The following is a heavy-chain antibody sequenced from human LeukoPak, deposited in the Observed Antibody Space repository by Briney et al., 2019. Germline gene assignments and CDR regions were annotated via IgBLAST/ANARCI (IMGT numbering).Heavy chain of an antibody. V-gene: IGHV4-59*01. J-gene: IGHJ4*02. CDR3: ARVARDGYNYLAIYYFDY. Sequence: SETLSLTCTVSGGSISSYYWSWIRQLPGKGLEWIGYIYYSGSTNYNPSLKSRVTISVDTSKHQFSLKLSSVTAADTAVYYCARVARDGYNYLAIYYFDYWGQGTLVTVSS. CDR2: IYYSGST. CDR1: GGSISSYY. D-gene: IGHD5-24*01.